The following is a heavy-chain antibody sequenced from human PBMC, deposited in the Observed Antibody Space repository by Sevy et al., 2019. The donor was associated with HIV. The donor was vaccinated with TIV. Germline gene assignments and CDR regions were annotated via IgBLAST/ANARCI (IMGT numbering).Heavy chain of an antibody. CDR2: ISTSSSYI. Sequence: GGCLRLSCAASGFTFSRHSMNWVRQAPGKGLEWVASISTSSSYIYYGDSVKGRFTISRDNARNSLYLQMNSLRAEDTAVYYCARARGEQQLIDYFDFWGQGTLVTVSS. D-gene: IGHD6-13*01. CDR3: ARARGEQQLIDYFDF. CDR1: GFTFSRHS. J-gene: IGHJ4*02. V-gene: IGHV3-21*01.